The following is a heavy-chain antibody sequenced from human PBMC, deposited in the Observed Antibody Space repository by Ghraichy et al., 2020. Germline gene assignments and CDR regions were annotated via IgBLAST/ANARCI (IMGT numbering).Heavy chain of an antibody. CDR2: ITTGGGTT. D-gene: IGHD1-14*01. CDR3: AKDYGPFTGSFDS. J-gene: IGHJ4*02. V-gene: IGHV3-23*01. CDR1: GFSFSAYA. Sequence: SCAASGFSFSAYAMNWVRQAPGKGLEWVSFITTGGGTTHYADSVKGRFTISRDNSKNTLYLQMNSLRVDDTALYYCAKDYGPFTGSFDSWGQGTLVTVAS.